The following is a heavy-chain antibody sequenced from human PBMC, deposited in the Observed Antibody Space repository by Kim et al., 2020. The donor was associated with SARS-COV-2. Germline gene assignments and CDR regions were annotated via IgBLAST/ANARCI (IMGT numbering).Heavy chain of an antibody. D-gene: IGHD3-3*01. CDR2: IYYSGST. CDR3: ARRPGDYDFWSGSRAPHWFDP. J-gene: IGHJ5*02. CDR1: GGSISSSSYY. Sequence: SETLSLTCTVSGGSISSSSYYWGWIRQPPGKGLEWIGSIYYSGSTYYNPSLKSRVTISVDTSKNQFSLKLSSVTAADTAVYYCARRPGDYDFWSGSRAPHWFDPWGQGTLVTVSS. V-gene: IGHV4-39*01.